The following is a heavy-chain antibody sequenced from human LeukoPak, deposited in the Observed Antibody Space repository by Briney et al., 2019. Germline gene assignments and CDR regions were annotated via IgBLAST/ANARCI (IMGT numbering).Heavy chain of an antibody. CDR2: IIPIFGTT. CDR3: ATQRKTSYGTYYYYYYMDV. J-gene: IGHJ6*03. D-gene: IGHD5-18*01. Sequence: SVKVSCKASGYTFTGYYMHWVRQAPGQGLEWMGGIIPIFGTTNYAQKFKGRVTMTTDESTSTAYMELSSLRSEDTAVYYCATQRKTSYGTYYYYYYMDVWGKGTTVTVSS. V-gene: IGHV1-69*05. CDR1: GYTFTGYY.